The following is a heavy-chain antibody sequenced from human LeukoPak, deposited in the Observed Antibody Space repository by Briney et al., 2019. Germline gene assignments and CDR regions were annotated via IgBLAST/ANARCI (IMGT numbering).Heavy chain of an antibody. CDR1: GGSISSGGYS. Sequence: SQTLSLTCAVSGGSISSGGYSWSWIRQPPGKGLEWIGYIYHSGSTYYNPSLKSRVTISVDRSKNQFSLKLSSVTAADTGVYYCARGYGSGSYFVYWGQGTLVTVSS. J-gene: IGHJ4*02. CDR3: ARGYGSGSYFVY. CDR2: IYHSGST. V-gene: IGHV4-30-2*01. D-gene: IGHD3-10*01.